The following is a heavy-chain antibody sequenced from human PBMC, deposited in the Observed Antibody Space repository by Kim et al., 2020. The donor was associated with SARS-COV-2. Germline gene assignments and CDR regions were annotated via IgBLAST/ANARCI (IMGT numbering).Heavy chain of an antibody. CDR2: IIPIFGTA. D-gene: IGHD2-15*01. Sequence: SVKVSCKASGGTFSSYAISWVRQAPGQGLEWMGGIIPIFGTANYTQKFQGRVTITADESTSTAYMELSSLRSEDTAVYYCARDPQLGYCSGGSCHQYYYGMDVWGQGTTVTVSS. J-gene: IGHJ6*02. CDR3: ARDPQLGYCSGGSCHQYYYGMDV. V-gene: IGHV1-69*13. CDR1: GGTFSSYA.